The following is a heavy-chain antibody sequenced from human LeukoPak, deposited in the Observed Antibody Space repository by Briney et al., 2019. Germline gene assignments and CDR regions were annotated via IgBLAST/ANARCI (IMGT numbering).Heavy chain of an antibody. Sequence: PGGSLRLSCAASGFTFSDYYMSWTRQAPGEGLEWVSYISSSSSYTNYADSVKGRFTISRDNAKNSLYLQMNSLRAEDTAVYYCARRSIAPSEDLDYWGQGTLVTVSS. CDR2: ISSSSSYT. CDR1: GFTFSDYY. V-gene: IGHV3-11*06. D-gene: IGHD6-6*01. J-gene: IGHJ4*02. CDR3: ARRSIAPSEDLDY.